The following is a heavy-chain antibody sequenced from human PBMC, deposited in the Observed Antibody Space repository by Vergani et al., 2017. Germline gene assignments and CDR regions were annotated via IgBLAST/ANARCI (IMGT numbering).Heavy chain of an antibody. V-gene: IGHV3-23*01. Sequence: EVQLLESEGGLVQPGGSLRLSCAASGFTFSSYAMSWVRQAPGKGLEWVSAISGSGGSTYYAESVKGRFTISRDNSKNSLYLQMNSVRAEDTAVYYCSSSSTLDYWGQGTLVTVSS. CDR1: GFTFSSYA. J-gene: IGHJ4*02. CDR2: ISGSGGST. D-gene: IGHD6-6*01. CDR3: SSSSTLDY.